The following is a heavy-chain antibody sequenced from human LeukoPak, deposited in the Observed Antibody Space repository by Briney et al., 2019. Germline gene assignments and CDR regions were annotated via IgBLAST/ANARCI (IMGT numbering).Heavy chain of an antibody. J-gene: IGHJ4*02. Sequence: PSETLSLTCAVYGASFSGHYWEWIRQPPGKGLEWIGEINHSGNTNYNPSLKSRVTISVDTSKNQFSLKLNSVTAADTAVYYCARLIVGATDFDYWGQGTLVTVSS. V-gene: IGHV4-34*01. CDR3: ARLIVGATDFDY. CDR2: INHSGNT. CDR1: GASFSGHY. D-gene: IGHD1-26*01.